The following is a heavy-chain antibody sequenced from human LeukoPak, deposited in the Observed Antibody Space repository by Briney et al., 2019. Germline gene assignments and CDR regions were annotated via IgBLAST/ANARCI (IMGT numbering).Heavy chain of an antibody. CDR1: GYTFTIYA. V-gene: IGHV1-3*01. CDR2: INAGNGNT. Sequence: RASVTVSCTASGYTFTIYAMHWVRQAPGQRLEWMGWINAGNGNTKYSQKFQGRVTITRDTPASTAYMELSSLRSEDTAVYYCARDYSSSFNFDYWGQGTLVTVSS. D-gene: IGHD6-13*01. CDR3: ARDYSSSFNFDY. J-gene: IGHJ4*02.